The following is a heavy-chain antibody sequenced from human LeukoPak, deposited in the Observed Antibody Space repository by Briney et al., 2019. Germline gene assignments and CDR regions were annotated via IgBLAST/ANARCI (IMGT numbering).Heavy chain of an antibody. CDR1: GFTFSSYS. Sequence: PGRSLRLSCAASGFTFSSYSMNWVRRAPGKGLEWVSSISSSSSYIYYADSVKGRFTISRDNAKNSLYLQMNSLRAEDTAVYYCARDRPYSSSSLYYYYYMDVWGKGTTVTVSS. D-gene: IGHD6-6*01. CDR3: ARDRPYSSSSLYYYYYMDV. V-gene: IGHV3-21*01. CDR2: ISSSSSYI. J-gene: IGHJ6*03.